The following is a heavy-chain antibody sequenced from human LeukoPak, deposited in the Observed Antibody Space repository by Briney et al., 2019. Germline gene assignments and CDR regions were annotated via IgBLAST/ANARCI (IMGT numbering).Heavy chain of an antibody. V-gene: IGHV4-61*02. CDR2: IYTSGST. CDR3: AREGHDYGDYVYYWDY. CDR1: GGSISSGSYY. J-gene: IGHJ4*02. D-gene: IGHD4-17*01. Sequence: SETLSLTCKVSGGSISSGSYYWSWVRQAAGKVLEWIVRIYTSGSTNYYPSLKSRVTISRDTSKNQFYLKLSSVTAADTAVYYCAREGHDYGDYVYYWDYWGQGTLVTVSS.